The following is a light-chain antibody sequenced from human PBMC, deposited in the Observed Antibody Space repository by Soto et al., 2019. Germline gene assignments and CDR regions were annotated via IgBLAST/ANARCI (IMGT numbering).Light chain of an antibody. CDR1: ESVTTSY. Sequence: EIVLTQSPGTVSLSPGERATLSCRATESVTTSYLAWYQQKLGQAPRLLIYGASSRATGIPDRFSGSGSGTDFALTISRLEPEDSAVYYCQHYVSSPPTWTFGQGTKVEI. J-gene: IGKJ1*01. CDR2: GAS. CDR3: QHYVSSPPTWT. V-gene: IGKV3-20*01.